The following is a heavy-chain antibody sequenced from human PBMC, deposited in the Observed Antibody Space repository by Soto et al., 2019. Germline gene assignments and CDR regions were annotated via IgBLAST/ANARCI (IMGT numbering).Heavy chain of an antibody. D-gene: IGHD2-15*01. CDR2: IYPGDSDT. V-gene: IGHV5-51*01. CDR3: ARHGIVGYYYYMDV. Sequence: WIRQHPGKGLEWMGIIYPGDSDTRYSPSFQGQVTISADKSISTAYLQWSSLKASDTAMYYCARHGIVGYYYYMDVWGKGTTVTVSS. J-gene: IGHJ6*03.